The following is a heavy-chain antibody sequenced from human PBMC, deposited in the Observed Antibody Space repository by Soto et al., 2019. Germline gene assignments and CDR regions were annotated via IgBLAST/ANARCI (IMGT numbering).Heavy chain of an antibody. V-gene: IGHV3-23*01. CDR2: ITGRGDRT. CDR1: GFTFDTYG. J-gene: IGHJ4*02. D-gene: IGHD6-19*01. Sequence: GGSLRLSCEVFGFTFDTYGMSWVRQAPGKGLEWVAAITGRGDRTDYADSVKGRFTISRDNSNNTLYLEMNSLRAEDTAVYYCAKDWGSGWFRAYFDNWGQGTQVTVSS. CDR3: AKDWGSGWFRAYFDN.